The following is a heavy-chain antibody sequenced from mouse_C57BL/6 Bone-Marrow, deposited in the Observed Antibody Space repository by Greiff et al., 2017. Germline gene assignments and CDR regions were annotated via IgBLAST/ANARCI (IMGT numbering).Heavy chain of an antibody. V-gene: IGHV3-6*01. CDR1: GYSITSGYY. Sequence: VQLKESGPGLVKPSQSLSLTCSVTGYSITSGYYWNWIRQFPGNKLEWMGYISYDGSNNYNPSLKNRISITRDTSKNQFFLKLNSVTTEDTATYYCAFHYYGSSLRYFDYWGQGTTLTVSS. CDR3: AFHYYGSSLRYFDY. D-gene: IGHD1-1*01. J-gene: IGHJ2*01. CDR2: ISYDGSN.